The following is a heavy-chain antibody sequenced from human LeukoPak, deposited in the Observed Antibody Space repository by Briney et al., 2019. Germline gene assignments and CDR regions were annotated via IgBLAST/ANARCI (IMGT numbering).Heavy chain of an antibody. V-gene: IGHV3-23*01. CDR1: GFAFSSFA. J-gene: IGHJ4*02. Sequence: GGSLRLSCAASGFAFSSFAMTWVRQSPGKGLEWVSSVSDSGVNTYYAGTVRGRFTVSRDNFKNILYLQMNSLTVEDTAFYYCSKGRGSTLTNIDFWGQGALVTVSS. CDR3: SKGRGSTLTNIDF. D-gene: IGHD4-11*01. CDR2: VSDSGVNT.